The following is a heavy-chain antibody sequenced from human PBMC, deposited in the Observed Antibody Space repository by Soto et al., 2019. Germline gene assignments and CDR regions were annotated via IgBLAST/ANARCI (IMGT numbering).Heavy chain of an antibody. V-gene: IGHV1-69*06. D-gene: IGHD2-21*02. CDR2: IIPIFVTA. Sequence: GASVKVSCKASGCTFSIYAISWVRQAPGQGLEWMGGIIPIFVTANYAQKFQGRVTITEDKSRSTAYMELSSLRSEDTAVYYCSRDVAYCGGDCYYYWGQGTLVTVSS. CDR1: GCTFSIYA. CDR3: SRDVAYCGGDCYYY. J-gene: IGHJ4*02.